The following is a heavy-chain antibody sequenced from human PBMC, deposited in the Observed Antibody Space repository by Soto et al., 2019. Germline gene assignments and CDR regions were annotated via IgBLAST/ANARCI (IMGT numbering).Heavy chain of an antibody. CDR3: ARAAYDFWSGYFS. CDR2: IKQDGSEK. D-gene: IGHD3-3*01. CDR1: GFTFSSYW. V-gene: IGHV3-7*01. Sequence: GGSLRLSCAASGFTFSSYWMSWVRQAPGKGLEWVANIKQDGSEKYYVDSVKGRFTISRDNAKNSLYLQMNSLRAEDTAVYYCARAAYDFWSGYFSWGQGTLVTVSS. J-gene: IGHJ5*02.